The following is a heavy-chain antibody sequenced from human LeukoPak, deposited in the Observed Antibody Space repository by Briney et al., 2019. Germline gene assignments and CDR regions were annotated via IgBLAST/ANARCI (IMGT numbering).Heavy chain of an antibody. D-gene: IGHD6-6*01. CDR3: LTHSTSSAPNY. V-gene: IGHV3-15*01. CDR1: GFTFRSAW. Sequence: GGSLRLSCVVSGFTFRSAWMSWVRQAPGKGLEWVGRIKSKTDGATTDYTGPVKGRFTITRDDSKNTLYLQMNSLKTEDTAVYYCLTHSTSSAPNYWGQGTLVTVSS. CDR2: IKSKTDGATT. J-gene: IGHJ4*02.